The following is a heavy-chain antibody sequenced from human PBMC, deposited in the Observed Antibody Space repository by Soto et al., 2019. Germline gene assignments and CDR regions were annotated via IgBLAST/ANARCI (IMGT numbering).Heavy chain of an antibody. CDR1: GGSISRSGYN. CDR3: ARLDCGGDCYATNGRGNLQH. V-gene: IGHV4-39*01. Sequence: KPSETLSLTCTVSGGSISRSGYNWGWIRQTPGKGLEYIGSIYYSGSTDYNPSLKSRVTISVDTSKNQFSLILSSVTAADTAVYYCARLDCGGDCYATNGRGNLQHWGQGILVTVSS. J-gene: IGHJ1*01. D-gene: IGHD2-21*02. CDR2: IYYSGST.